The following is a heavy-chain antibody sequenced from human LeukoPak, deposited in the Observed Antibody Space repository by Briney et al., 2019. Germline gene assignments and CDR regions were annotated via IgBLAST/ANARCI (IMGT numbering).Heavy chain of an antibody. D-gene: IGHD1-1*01. CDR3: AKHKYNFGRMVEY. Sequence: GGSLRLSCAASGFTFSSAWMNWVRQAPGKGLEWVSTISGSGGDTYYADSVKGRFTISRDNSKNTLYLQMNSLRAEDTAVYYCAKHKYNFGRMVEYWGQGTLVTVSS. CDR2: ISGSGGDT. V-gene: IGHV3-23*01. J-gene: IGHJ4*02. CDR1: GFTFSSAW.